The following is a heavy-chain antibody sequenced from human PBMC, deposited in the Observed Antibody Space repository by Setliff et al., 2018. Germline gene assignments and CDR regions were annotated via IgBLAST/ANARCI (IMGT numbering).Heavy chain of an antibody. V-gene: IGHV4-34*01. CDR1: GGSFSAYY. Sequence: SETLSLTCAVYGGSFSAYYWSWIRQPPGKGLEWIGEINHSGSTIYNPSLKSRLSISVDASKNQFSLKLTSVAAADTAVYFCARVPHIWFGELVTFDDAFDIWGQGTMVTVS. CDR3: ARVPHIWFGELVTFDDAFDI. CDR2: INHSGST. J-gene: IGHJ3*02. D-gene: IGHD3-10*01.